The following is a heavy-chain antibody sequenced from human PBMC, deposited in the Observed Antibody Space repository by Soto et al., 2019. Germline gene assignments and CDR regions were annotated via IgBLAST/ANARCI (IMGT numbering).Heavy chain of an antibody. CDR2: INPSGGST. D-gene: IGHD3-22*01. J-gene: IGHJ4*02. Sequence: ASVKVSCKASGYTFTSYYMHWVRQAPGQGLEWMGIINPSGGSTSYAQKFQGRVTMTRDTSTSTVYMELSSLRSDDTAVYYCARDSAYDGAYREFDSWGQGTLVTVSS. CDR1: GYTFTSYY. V-gene: IGHV1-46*01. CDR3: ARDSAYDGAYREFDS.